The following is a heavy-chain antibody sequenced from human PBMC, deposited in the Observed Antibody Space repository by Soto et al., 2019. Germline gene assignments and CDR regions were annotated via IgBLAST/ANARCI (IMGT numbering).Heavy chain of an antibody. V-gene: IGHV4-59*12. CDR1: GGSISSYY. Sequence: SETLSLTCTVSGGSISSYYWSWIRQPPGKGLEWIGYVYYSGSTNYNPSLKSRVTISVDRSKNQFSLKLSSVTAADTAVYYCASVAAAEGEYFQHWGQGTLVTVSS. CDR3: ASVAAAEGEYFQH. J-gene: IGHJ1*01. D-gene: IGHD6-13*01. CDR2: VYYSGST.